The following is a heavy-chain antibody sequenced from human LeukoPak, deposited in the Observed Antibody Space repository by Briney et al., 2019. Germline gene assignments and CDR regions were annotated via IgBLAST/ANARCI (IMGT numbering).Heavy chain of an antibody. CDR2: IKQDGSEK. CDR1: GVMFPSYW. CDR3: ARRHHFGFLDS. Sequence: GGSLRLSCAASGVMFPSYWMTWVRQAPGKGLEGVANIKQDGSEKYYVDSVKGRFTISRDNAKNSVYLQMNSLRAEDTAVYYCARRHHFGFLDSWGQGTLVTVSS. V-gene: IGHV3-7*04. D-gene: IGHD3-10*01. J-gene: IGHJ4*02.